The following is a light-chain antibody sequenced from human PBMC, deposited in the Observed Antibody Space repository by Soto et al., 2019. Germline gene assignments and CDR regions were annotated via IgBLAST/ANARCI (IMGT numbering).Light chain of an antibody. V-gene: IGLV4-60*03. CDR1: SGHRSYI. CDR2: LEGSGGY. CDR3: ETWDSNTRV. J-gene: IGLJ1*01. Sequence: QSVLTQSSSASASLGSSVKLTCTLSSGHRSYIIAWHQQQPGKAPRSLMKLEGSGGYNKGSGVRDRFSGSSSGADRYLTISHLQSEDEADYYCETWDSNTRVFGTGTKLTVL.